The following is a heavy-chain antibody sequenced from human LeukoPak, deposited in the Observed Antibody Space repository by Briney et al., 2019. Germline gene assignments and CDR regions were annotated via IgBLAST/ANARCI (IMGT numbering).Heavy chain of an antibody. CDR3: ARVLGPSSAPFDY. CDR2: INPNSGGT. J-gene: IGHJ4*02. D-gene: IGHD6-13*01. Sequence: ASVKVSCKASGDTFSGYYMHWVRQAPGQGLEWMGWINPNSGGTNYAQKFQGRVTMTRDTSISTAYMELSRLRSDDTAVYYCARVLGPSSAPFDYWGQGTLVTVSS. V-gene: IGHV1-2*02. CDR1: GDTFSGYY.